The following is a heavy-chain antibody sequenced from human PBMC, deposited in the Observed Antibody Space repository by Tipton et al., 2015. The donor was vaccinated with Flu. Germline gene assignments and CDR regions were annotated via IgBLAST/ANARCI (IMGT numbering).Heavy chain of an antibody. CDR2: IYYSGST. V-gene: IGHV4-39*01. CDR3: ARHSGYSSCWAPSLDF. Sequence: TLSLTCTVSGGSISSSSYYWGWIRQPPGKGLEWIGSIYYSGSTYYNPSLKSRVTISVDTSKNQFSLKLSSVTAAGTAVYYCARHSGYSSCWAPSLDFWGQGTLVTVSS. D-gene: IGHD6-13*01. J-gene: IGHJ4*02. CDR1: GGSISSSSYY.